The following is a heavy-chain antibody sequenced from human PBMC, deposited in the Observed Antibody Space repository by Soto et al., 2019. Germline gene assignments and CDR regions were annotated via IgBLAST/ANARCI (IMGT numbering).Heavy chain of an antibody. J-gene: IGHJ4*02. Sequence: GESLKISCAASGFTVSSNYMSWVRQAPGKGLEWVSVIYSGGSTYYADSVKGRFTISRDNSKNTLYLQMNSLRAEDTAVYYCASRGDYQFDYWGQGTLVTVSS. CDR2: IYSGGST. V-gene: IGHV3-53*01. CDR3: ASRGDYQFDY. D-gene: IGHD4-17*01. CDR1: GFTVSSNY.